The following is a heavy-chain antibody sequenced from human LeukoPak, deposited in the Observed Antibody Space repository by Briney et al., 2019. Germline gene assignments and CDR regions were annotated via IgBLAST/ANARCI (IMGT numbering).Heavy chain of an antibody. J-gene: IGHJ4*02. Sequence: GASVKVSCKTSGYTFTDYYMHWVRQAPGQGLEWMGWINPNAGTTDYAQKFQGRVTVTRDTSSSTTYMELNSLRSDDTAVYYCARDRRITWSRGEFDHWGQGTLVTVSS. V-gene: IGHV1-2*02. D-gene: IGHD3-10*01. CDR3: ARDRRITWSRGEFDH. CDR1: GYTFTDYY. CDR2: INPNAGTT.